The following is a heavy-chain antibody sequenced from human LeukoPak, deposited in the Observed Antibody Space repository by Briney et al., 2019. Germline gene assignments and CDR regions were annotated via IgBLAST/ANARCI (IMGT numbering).Heavy chain of an antibody. CDR3: AKDRSVLRWDYFDY. Sequence: PGGSLRLSCAASGFTFSSYGMHWVRQAPGKGLEWVAFIRYDGSNKYYADSVKGRFTISRDNSKNTLYLQMNSLRAEDTAVYYCAKDRSVLRWDYFDYWGQGTLVTVSS. J-gene: IGHJ4*02. CDR2: IRYDGSNK. CDR1: GFTFSSYG. D-gene: IGHD3-3*01. V-gene: IGHV3-30*02.